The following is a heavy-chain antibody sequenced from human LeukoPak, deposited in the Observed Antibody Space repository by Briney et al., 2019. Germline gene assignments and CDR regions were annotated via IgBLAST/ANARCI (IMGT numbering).Heavy chain of an antibody. Sequence: GGFLRLSCAASGFTFSSYWMNWARQAPGKGLEWVASINHNGNVNYYVDSVRGRFTISRDNAKNSLYLQMSNLRAEDTAVYFRARGGGLDVWGQGATVTVSS. CDR1: GFTFSSYW. V-gene: IGHV3-7*03. J-gene: IGHJ6*02. CDR3: ARGGGLDV. CDR2: INHNGNVN. D-gene: IGHD3-16*01.